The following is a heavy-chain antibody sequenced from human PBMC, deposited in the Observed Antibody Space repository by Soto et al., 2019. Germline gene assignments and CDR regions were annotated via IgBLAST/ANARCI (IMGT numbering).Heavy chain of an antibody. Sequence: QLQLQESGSGLVKPSQTLSLTCGVSGGSINSGDYAWSWIRQPPGKGLEWMGYIYHSGSTYYNPSLKCRVSILLDRSKSQFSLKLSSVTAADTAVYYCAGIRIAAACGCLEVWGEGTKVTVSS. CDR3: AGIRIAAACGCLEV. CDR1: GGSINSGDYA. D-gene: IGHD6-13*01. J-gene: IGHJ6*04. CDR2: IYHSGST. V-gene: IGHV4-30-2*01.